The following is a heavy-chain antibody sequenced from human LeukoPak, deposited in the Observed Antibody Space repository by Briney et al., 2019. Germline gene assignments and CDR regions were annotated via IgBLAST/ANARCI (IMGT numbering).Heavy chain of an antibody. Sequence: PGGSLRLSCAASGFIFGSYGMHWVRQAPGKGLEWVAFIRFDGSNKYYADSVKGRFTISRDNSKNTLYLQMNSLRAEDTAVYYCARAAGDDSSGNAFDIWGQGTMVTVSS. CDR2: IRFDGSNK. J-gene: IGHJ3*02. CDR3: ARAAGDDSSGNAFDI. D-gene: IGHD3-22*01. V-gene: IGHV3-30*02. CDR1: GFIFGSYG.